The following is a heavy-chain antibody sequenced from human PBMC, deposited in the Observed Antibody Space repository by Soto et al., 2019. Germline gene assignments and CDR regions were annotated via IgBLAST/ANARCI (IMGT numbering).Heavy chain of an antibody. Sequence: QVQLVQSGAEVKKPGSSVKVSCKASGGTFSPYGMNWVRQAPGQGLEWMGSIIPLYGTTNYAQTLQGRVTITADESTSTVYMDLRSLRSEDTAIYYCARGPRATVTSLDPWGQGTLVTVSS. D-gene: IGHD4-17*01. J-gene: IGHJ5*02. CDR2: IIPLYGTT. CDR1: GGTFSPYG. CDR3: ARGPRATVTSLDP. V-gene: IGHV1-69*18.